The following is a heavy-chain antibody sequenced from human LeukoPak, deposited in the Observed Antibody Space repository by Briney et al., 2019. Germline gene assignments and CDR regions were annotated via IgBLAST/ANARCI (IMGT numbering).Heavy chain of an antibody. J-gene: IGHJ5*02. V-gene: IGHV4-4*07. D-gene: IGHD3-22*01. CDR3: ARDYAYYYDSSGYVHWFDP. Sequence: PSETLSLTCTVSGGSISSYYWSWIRQPAGKGLEWIGRIYTSGSTNYNPSLKSRVTMSVDTSKNQFSLKLSSVTAADTAVYYCARDYAYYYDSSGYVHWFDPWGQGTLVTVSS. CDR2: IYTSGST. CDR1: GGSISSYY.